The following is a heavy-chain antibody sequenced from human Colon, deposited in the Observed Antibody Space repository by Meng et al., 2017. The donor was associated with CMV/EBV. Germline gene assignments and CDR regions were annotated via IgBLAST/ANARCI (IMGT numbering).Heavy chain of an antibody. CDR1: GYTFTTTW. V-gene: IGHV3-7*01. CDR3: ARDVTSGTFDY. Sequence: GESLKISCVASGYTFTTTWISWVRQAPGKGLEWVANIKEDGSQKNYAGSVRGRFIISRDNAKNSVYLQMDSLRVEDTAVYYCARDVTSGTFDYWGQGTLVTVSS. D-gene: IGHD1-26*01. J-gene: IGHJ4*02. CDR2: IKEDGSQK.